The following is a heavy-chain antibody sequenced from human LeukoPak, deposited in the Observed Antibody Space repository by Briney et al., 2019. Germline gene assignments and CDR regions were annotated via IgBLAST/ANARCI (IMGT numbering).Heavy chain of an antibody. J-gene: IGHJ3*02. CDR1: GGSPSSGGYS. CDR3: ARVDYYDSSGYPFDI. CDR2: IYYSGST. Sequence: PPESLSLTCAVSGGSPSSGGYSWSWIRQPPGKGLEWIGYIYYSGSTYYNPSLKSRVTISVDTSKNQSSLKLSSVTAADTAVYYCARVDYYDSSGYPFDIWGQGTMVTVSS. D-gene: IGHD3-22*01. V-gene: IGHV4-30-4*07.